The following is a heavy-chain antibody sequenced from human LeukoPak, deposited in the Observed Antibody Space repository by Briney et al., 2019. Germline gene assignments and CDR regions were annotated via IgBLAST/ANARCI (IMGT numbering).Heavy chain of an antibody. Sequence: PGGSLRLSCAASGYTFTSYYMPWVRQAPGQGLEWMGIINPSGGSTSYAQKFQGRVTMTRDTSTSTVYMELSSLRSEDTAVYYCARALMYYFDYWGQGTLVTVSS. CDR3: ARALMYYFDY. V-gene: IGHV1-46*01. CDR1: GYTFTSYY. CDR2: INPSGGST. J-gene: IGHJ4*02.